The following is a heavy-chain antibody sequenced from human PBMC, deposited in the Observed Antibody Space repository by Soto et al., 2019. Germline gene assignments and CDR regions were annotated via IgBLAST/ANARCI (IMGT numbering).Heavy chain of an antibody. D-gene: IGHD4-17*01. Sequence: SETLSLTCTVSGGSISSGDYYWSWIRQPPGKGLEWIGYIYYSGSTYYNPSLKSRVTISVDTSKNQFSLKLSSVTAADTAVYYCARETVTTPNWFDPWGQGTLVTVSS. CDR2: IYYSGST. J-gene: IGHJ5*02. V-gene: IGHV4-30-4*01. CDR1: GGSISSGDYY. CDR3: ARETVTTPNWFDP.